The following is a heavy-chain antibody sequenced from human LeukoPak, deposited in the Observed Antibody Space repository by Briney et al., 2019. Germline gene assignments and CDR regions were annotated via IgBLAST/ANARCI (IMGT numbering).Heavy chain of an antibody. V-gene: IGHV3-33*06. J-gene: IGHJ6*04. CDR2: LWVVGSNK. CDR3: AKEIEGGIIAVAGTLDV. Sequence: PVRSLRHSCAQPRFTFITSILHSGRPTLHKGLWRVAVLWVVGSNKFYADSVKGRFTISRDNSNNTLYLQMNSLRAEDTAVYYCAKEIEGGIIAVAGTLDVWGKGTTVSVSS. D-gene: IGHD6-19*01. CDR1: RFTFITSI.